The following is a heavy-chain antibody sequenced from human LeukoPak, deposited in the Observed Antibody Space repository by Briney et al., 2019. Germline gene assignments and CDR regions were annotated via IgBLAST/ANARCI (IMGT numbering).Heavy chain of an antibody. CDR1: GFTFSSYS. CDR2: TRYDGSNK. J-gene: IGHJ5*02. CDR3: ARGADGVSSNSRGWFDP. V-gene: IGHV3-30*02. D-gene: IGHD2-15*01. Sequence: GGSLRLSCAASGFTFSSYSMNWVRQAPGKGLEWVAFTRYDGSNKYYADSVKGRFTISRDNSKNTLYLQMNSLRAEDTAVYSCARGADGVSSNSRGWFDPWGQGTLVTVSS.